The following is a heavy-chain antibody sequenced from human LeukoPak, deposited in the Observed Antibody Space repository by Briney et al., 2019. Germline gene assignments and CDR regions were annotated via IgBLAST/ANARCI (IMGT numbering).Heavy chain of an antibody. Sequence: SVKVSCKASGGTFSSYAISWVRQAPGQGLEWMGGIIPIFGTANYAQKFQGRVTITTDESTSTVYMELSSLRSEDTAVYYCARVRGGGLDYYYYMDVWGKGTTVTVSS. CDR3: ARVRGGGLDYYYYMDV. J-gene: IGHJ6*03. D-gene: IGHD3-16*01. CDR2: IIPIFGTA. V-gene: IGHV1-69*05. CDR1: GGTFSSYA.